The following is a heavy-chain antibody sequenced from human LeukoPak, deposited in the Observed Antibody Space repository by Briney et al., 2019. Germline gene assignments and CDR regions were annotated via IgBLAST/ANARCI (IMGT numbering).Heavy chain of an antibody. J-gene: IGHJ4*02. V-gene: IGHV3-48*01. CDR1: GFSFSTYS. Sequence: GGSLRLSCAASGFSFSTYSMNWVRQAPGKGLEWISYISSTTNTIYYADSVKGRFTISRDIAKNSLYLQMNSLRAEDTAVYYCARADRLGAALLASFDYWGQGTLVTVSS. D-gene: IGHD3-16*01. CDR2: ISSTTNTI. CDR3: ARADRLGAALLASFDY.